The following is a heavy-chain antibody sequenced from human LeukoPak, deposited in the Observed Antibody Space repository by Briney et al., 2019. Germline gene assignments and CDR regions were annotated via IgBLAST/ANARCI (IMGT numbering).Heavy chain of an antibody. D-gene: IGHD3-10*01. V-gene: IGHV3-7*05. CDR2: IKPDGSEK. CDR1: GFTFSSYW. CDR3: VRGSSGTVVRGVSWAWFDP. J-gene: IGHJ5*02. Sequence: PGGSLRLSCAVSGFTFSSYWMTWVRQAPGKGLEWVANIKPDGSEKYYVDSVKGRFTISRDNAEKSLYLQMNSLRVEDTAVYYCVRGSSGTVVRGVSWAWFDPWGQGTLVTVSS.